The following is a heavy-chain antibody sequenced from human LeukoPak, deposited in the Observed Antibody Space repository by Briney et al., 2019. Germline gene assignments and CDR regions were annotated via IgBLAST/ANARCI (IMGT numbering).Heavy chain of an antibody. CDR1: GGSISSYY. CDR3: ARRERRREMGAFDI. J-gene: IGHJ3*02. Sequence: SETLSLTCTVSGGSISSYYWSWIRQPPGKGLEWIGYIYYSGSTNYNPSLKSRVTISVDTSKNQFSLKLSSVTAADTAVYYCARRERRREMGAFDIWGQGTMVTVSS. V-gene: IGHV4-59*08. D-gene: IGHD1-26*01. CDR2: IYYSGST.